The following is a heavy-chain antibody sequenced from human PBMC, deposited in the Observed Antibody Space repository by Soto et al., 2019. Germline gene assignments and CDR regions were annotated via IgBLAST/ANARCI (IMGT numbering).Heavy chain of an antibody. CDR3: AREGDYYDSSGYYCRFPQSVSGLVAGGMDV. D-gene: IGHD3-22*01. Sequence: ASVKVSCKASGYTFTSYGISWVRQAPGQGLEWMGWISAYNGNTNYAQKLQGRVTMTTDTSTSTAYMELRSLRSDDTAVYYCAREGDYYDSSGYYCRFPQSVSGLVAGGMDVWGQGTTVTV. J-gene: IGHJ6*02. CDR2: ISAYNGNT. V-gene: IGHV1-18*01. CDR1: GYTFTSYG.